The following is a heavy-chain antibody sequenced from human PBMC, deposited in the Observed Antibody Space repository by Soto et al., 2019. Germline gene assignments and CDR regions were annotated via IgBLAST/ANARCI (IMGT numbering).Heavy chain of an antibody. CDR3: ARVPYYYGSGKARTYYYYGMDV. J-gene: IGHJ6*02. V-gene: IGHV1-69*13. Sequence: SVKGSCKASGGTFSIYSISWVRQAPGQGLEWMGGIIPIFGTANYAQKFQGRVTITADESTSTAYMELSSLRSEDTAVYYCARVPYYYGSGKARTYYYYGMDVWGQGTTVTVSS. D-gene: IGHD3-10*01. CDR2: IIPIFGTA. CDR1: GGTFSIYS.